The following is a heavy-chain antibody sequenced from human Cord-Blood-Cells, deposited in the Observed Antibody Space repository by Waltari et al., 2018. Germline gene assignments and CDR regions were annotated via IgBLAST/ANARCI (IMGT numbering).Heavy chain of an antibody. J-gene: IGHJ4*02. CDR3: ARDPDYGSGSDY. Sequence: QVQLVQSGAEVKKPGSSVKVSCKASGGNFSSYAISWVRQAPGQGLEWMGGSIPIFGTANDAQKFQGRVTITADESTSTAYMELSSLRSEDTAVYYCARDPDYGSGSDYWGQGTLVTVSS. CDR1: GGNFSSYA. V-gene: IGHV1-69*01. D-gene: IGHD3-10*01. CDR2: SIPIFGTA.